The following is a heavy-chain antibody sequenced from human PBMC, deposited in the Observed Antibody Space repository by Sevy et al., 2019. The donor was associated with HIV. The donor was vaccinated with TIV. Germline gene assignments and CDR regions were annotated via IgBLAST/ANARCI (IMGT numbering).Heavy chain of an antibody. J-gene: IGHJ3*02. CDR2: INNDGRNR. D-gene: IGHD3-10*01. V-gene: IGHV3-74*01. Sequence: GGSLRLSCAASGFTFGNYWMHWVRQAPGKGLVWISRINNDGRNRNYADSVKGGFTTSRDNAKNTWYLQMSSLRAEDTAVYHCGIEMISMVPGVPDAFDIWGQGTMVTVSS. CDR1: GFTFGNYW. CDR3: GIEMISMVPGVPDAFDI.